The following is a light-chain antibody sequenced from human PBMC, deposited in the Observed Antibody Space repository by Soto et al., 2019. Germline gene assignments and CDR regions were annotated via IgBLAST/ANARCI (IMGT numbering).Light chain of an antibody. CDR3: QQSYSTPRM. J-gene: IGKJ1*01. Sequence: DIQMTQSPSSLSASVGDRVTITCRASQSISSYLNWYQQKPGKAPKHLIYAASSLQSGVPSRFSGSRSGTDVTLTISSLQPEDFATYYCQQSYSTPRMFGQGTKVEIK. CDR1: QSISSY. CDR2: AAS. V-gene: IGKV1-39*01.